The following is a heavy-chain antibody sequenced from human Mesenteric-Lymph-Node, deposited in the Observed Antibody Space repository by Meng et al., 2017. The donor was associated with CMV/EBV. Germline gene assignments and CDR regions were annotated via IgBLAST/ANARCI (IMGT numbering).Heavy chain of an antibody. Sequence: GESLKISCAASGFTFSSYAMSWVRQAPGKGLEWVSAISGSGGSTYYADSVKGRFTISRDNSENTLYLQMNSLRAEDTAVYYCAKYDGYGNRPYYFDYWGQGTLVTVSS. CDR2: ISGSGGST. CDR3: AKYDGYGNRPYYFDY. D-gene: IGHD5-12*01. CDR1: GFTFSSYA. V-gene: IGHV3-23*01. J-gene: IGHJ4*02.